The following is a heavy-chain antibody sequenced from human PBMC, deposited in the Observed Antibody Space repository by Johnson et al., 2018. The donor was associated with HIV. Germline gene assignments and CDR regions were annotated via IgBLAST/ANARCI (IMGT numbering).Heavy chain of an antibody. CDR2: ISYDGSNK. V-gene: IGHV3-30*04. CDR3: ARERYCSSTSCYFSRPPDAFDI. J-gene: IGHJ3*02. Sequence: QVQLVESGGGVVQPGRSLRLSCAASGFTFSSYAMHWVRQAPGKGLEWVAVISYDGSNKYYADSVKGRFTISRDNSKNTLDLQMNSLRAEDTAVYYCARERYCSSTSCYFSRPPDAFDIWGQGTMVTVSS. D-gene: IGHD2-2*01. CDR1: GFTFSSYA.